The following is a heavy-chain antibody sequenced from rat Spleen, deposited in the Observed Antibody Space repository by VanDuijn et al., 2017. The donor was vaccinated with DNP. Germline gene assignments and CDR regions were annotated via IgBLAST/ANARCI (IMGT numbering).Heavy chain of an antibody. V-gene: IGHV5-22*01. CDR2: ISYDGGST. Sequence: EVQLVESGGGLVQPGRSLKLSCAASGFTFSDYYMAWVRQAPTKGLEWVAYISYDGGSTYYGDSVKGRFTISRDNVKSTLYLQMNSLRSEDMATYYCSRHILPLRVWDYWGQGVTVTVSS. CDR1: GFTFSDYY. D-gene: IGHD1-4*01. CDR3: SRHILPLRVWDY. J-gene: IGHJ2*01.